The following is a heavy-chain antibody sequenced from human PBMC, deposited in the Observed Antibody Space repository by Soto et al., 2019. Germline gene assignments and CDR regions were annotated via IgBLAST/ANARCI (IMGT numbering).Heavy chain of an antibody. CDR3: ALRAGPL. CDR2: ISSSSNTI. CDR1: GFSFSTYS. V-gene: IGHV3-48*01. J-gene: IGHJ4*02. D-gene: IGHD6-13*01. Sequence: EVQLVESGGGLVQPGGSLRLSCAASGFSFSTYSMNWVRQAPGEGLEWISYISSSSNTIYYADSVKGRFTISRDKAKNSLDLQMIRLRAVCTAVCYCALRAGPLGGQGTLVTVSS.